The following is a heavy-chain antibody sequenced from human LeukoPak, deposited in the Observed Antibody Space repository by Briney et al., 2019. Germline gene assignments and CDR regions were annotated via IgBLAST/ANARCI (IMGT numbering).Heavy chain of an antibody. CDR3: ARSRYDYVWGSYRPGYFDY. CDR2: INPSGGST. V-gene: IGHV1-46*01. J-gene: IGHJ4*02. D-gene: IGHD3-16*02. CDR1: GYTFTSYY. Sequence: ASVKVSCKASGYTFTSYYLHWVRQAPGQGLEWMGIINPSGGSTSYAQKFQDRVTMTTDTSTSTAYMELRSLRSDDTAVYYCARSRYDYVWGSYRPGYFDYWGQGTLVTVSS.